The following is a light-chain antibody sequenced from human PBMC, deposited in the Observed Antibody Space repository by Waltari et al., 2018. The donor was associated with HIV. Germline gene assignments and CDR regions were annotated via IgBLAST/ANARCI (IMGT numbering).Light chain of an antibody. CDR3: QQYNQWPRT. CDR2: GAS. V-gene: IGKV3-15*01. J-gene: IGKJ1*01. Sequence: IVLTQSPATLSVSPGERVTLSCRASHNVITNLAWYKHIPGQAPRRLIFGASTRATGIPARFSGGGSGTEFTLTISSLQSEDFTFYYCQQYNQWPRTFGQGTKVQVK. CDR1: HNVITN.